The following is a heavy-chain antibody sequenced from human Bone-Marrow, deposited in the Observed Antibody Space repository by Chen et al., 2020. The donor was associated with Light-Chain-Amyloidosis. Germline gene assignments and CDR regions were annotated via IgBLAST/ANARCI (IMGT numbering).Heavy chain of an antibody. V-gene: IGHV1-69*01. CDR3: ARGLGEVPLDF. D-gene: IGHD3-16*01. CDR1: G. J-gene: IGHJ4*02. CDR2: IVPIMGSA. Sequence: GISWVRQAPGQGLEWMGGIVPIMGSASYAREFRGRVTITADESTTTVYMDLSSLKSDDTAVYFCARGLGEVPLDFWGQGTLVTVSS.